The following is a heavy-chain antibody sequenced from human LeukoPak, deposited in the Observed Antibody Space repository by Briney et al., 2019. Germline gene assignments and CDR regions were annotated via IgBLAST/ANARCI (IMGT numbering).Heavy chain of an antibody. CDR2: ISGSGGST. CDR1: GFTFSSYA. J-gene: IGHJ4*02. D-gene: IGHD4-11*01. CDR3: AKEHDYSNYYYFDF. V-gene: IGHV3-23*01. Sequence: LPGGSLRLSCAASGFTFSSYATSWVRQAPGKGLEWVSSISGSGGSTYYADSVKGRFTISRDNSKNTLYLQMNSLRAEDTAVYYCAKEHDYSNYYYFDFWGQGTLVTASS.